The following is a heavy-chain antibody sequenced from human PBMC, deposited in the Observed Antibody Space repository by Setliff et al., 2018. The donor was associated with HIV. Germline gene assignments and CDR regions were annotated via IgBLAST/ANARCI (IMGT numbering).Heavy chain of an antibody. J-gene: IGHJ4*02. CDR1: GYSISSGYY. Sequence: SETLSLTCAVSGYSISSGYYWGWIRQPPGKGLEWVGGIYHSGNTYYNPSLKSRVTISVDTSKDQFSLNLSSVTAADTAVYYCARSVAGTLVWSLWGQGTLVTVSS. CDR3: ARSVAGTLVWSL. CDR2: IYHSGNT. V-gene: IGHV4-38-2*01. D-gene: IGHD6-13*01.